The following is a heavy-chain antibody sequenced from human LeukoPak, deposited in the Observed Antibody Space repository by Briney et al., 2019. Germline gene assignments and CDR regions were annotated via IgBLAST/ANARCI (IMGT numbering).Heavy chain of an antibody. Sequence: PGGSLRLSCAASGFTFSSYSMNWVRQAPGKGLEWVSSISSSRSYIYYADSVKGRFTISRDNAKNSLYLQMNSLRAEDTAVYYCARVGGATGRSFDYWGQGTLVTVSS. CDR2: ISSSRSYI. D-gene: IGHD1-26*01. J-gene: IGHJ4*02. CDR3: ARVGGATGRSFDY. CDR1: GFTFSSYS. V-gene: IGHV3-21*01.